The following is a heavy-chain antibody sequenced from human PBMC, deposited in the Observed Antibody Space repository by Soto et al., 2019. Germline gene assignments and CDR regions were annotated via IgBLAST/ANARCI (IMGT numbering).Heavy chain of an antibody. D-gene: IGHD3-3*01. CDR2: IKSKTDGGTT. Sequence: EVQLVESGGGLVKPGGSLRLSCAASGFTFSNAWMSWVRQAPGKGLEWVGRIKSKTDGGTTDYAAPVKGRFTISRDDSKNTLYLQMNSLKTEDTAVYYCTTGRPDYDFWSGYLGYGMDVWGQGTTVTVSS. CDR3: TTGRPDYDFWSGYLGYGMDV. CDR1: GFTFSNAW. J-gene: IGHJ6*02. V-gene: IGHV3-15*01.